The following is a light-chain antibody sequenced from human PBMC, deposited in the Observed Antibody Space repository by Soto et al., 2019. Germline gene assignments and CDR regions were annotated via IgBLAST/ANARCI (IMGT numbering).Light chain of an antibody. J-gene: IGLJ2*01. Sequence: QLVLTQPPSVSGAPGQRVTIPCTGSSSNIGAGYDVHWYQHLPGIAPKLLIYGNNNRPSGVPDRFAGSKSGTSASLAITGLQAEDEAHYHCQSYDSSVSGVVFGGGTKVTVL. CDR2: GNN. V-gene: IGLV1-40*01. CDR3: QSYDSSVSGVV. CDR1: SSNIGAGYD.